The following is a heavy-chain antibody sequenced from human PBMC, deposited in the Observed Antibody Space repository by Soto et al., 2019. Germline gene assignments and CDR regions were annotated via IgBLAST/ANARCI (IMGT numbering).Heavy chain of an antibody. CDR2: VFSSGTT. D-gene: IGHD3-22*01. CDR1: GDSITSYY. J-gene: IGHJ4*02. Sequence: ETLSLTCTVSGDSITSYYWTWIRQAAGKRLECIGRVFSSGTTNYNPSLKSRVTMSVDTSKNQLSLKLTSVTAADTAVYYCARVGDSGYYWYFDYWGQGALVTVSS. CDR3: ARVGDSGYYWYFDY. V-gene: IGHV4-4*07.